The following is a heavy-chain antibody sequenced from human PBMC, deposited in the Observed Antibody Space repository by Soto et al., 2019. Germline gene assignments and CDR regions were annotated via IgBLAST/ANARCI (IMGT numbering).Heavy chain of an antibody. Sequence: EVQLLESGGGLVQPGGSLRLSCAASQFTFSYYAMGWVRQAPGKGLEWVSLISGAGGSTNYADSVKGRFAISRDNSENTLYLQMNSLSAEYTAVYNCAKGRPPFDLWGRGTLVIVSS. D-gene: IGHD6-6*01. J-gene: IGHJ2*01. V-gene: IGHV3-23*01. CDR2: ISGAGGST. CDR3: AKGRPPFDL. CDR1: QFTFSYYA.